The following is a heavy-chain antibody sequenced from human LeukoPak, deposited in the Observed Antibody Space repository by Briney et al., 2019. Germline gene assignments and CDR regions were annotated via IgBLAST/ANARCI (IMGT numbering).Heavy chain of an antibody. Sequence: PGGSLRLSCAASGFTFSSYSMNWVRQAPGKGLEWVSYISSSGSTIYYADSVKGRFTISRDNAKNSQYLQMNSLRAEDTAVYYCAKGIRVATHWGQGTLVTVSS. J-gene: IGHJ4*02. V-gene: IGHV3-48*04. CDR3: AKGIRVATH. CDR2: ISSSGSTI. CDR1: GFTFSSYS. D-gene: IGHD5-12*01.